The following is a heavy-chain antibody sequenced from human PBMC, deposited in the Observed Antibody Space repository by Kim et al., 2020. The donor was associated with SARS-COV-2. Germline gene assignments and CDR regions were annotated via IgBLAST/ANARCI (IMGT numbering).Heavy chain of an antibody. CDR3: ANDVVRTVTIPNSHHYGMHF. J-gene: IGHJ6*02. CDR1: GYSFGSFG. CDR2: ISYDGTEK. Sequence: GGSLRLSCAASGYSFGSFGVHWVRQAPGEGLEWVALISYDGTEKYYADSVKGRFSISRDNSRATAHLQMNSLRDEDTAVYYCANDVVRTVTIPNSHHYGMHFWGQGTTVTVSS. V-gene: IGHV3-30*18. D-gene: IGHD4-17*01.